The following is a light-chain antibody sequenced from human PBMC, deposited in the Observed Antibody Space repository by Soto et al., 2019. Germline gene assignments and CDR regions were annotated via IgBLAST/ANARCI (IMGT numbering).Light chain of an antibody. CDR3: MQGTHWPIT. CDR2: KVS. V-gene: IGKV2-30*02. CDR1: QSLVHSDGIAY. J-gene: IGKJ5*01. Sequence: DVVMTQSTLSLPVTLGQPSSISCMSSQSLVHSDGIAYFSWFQQRPGRSPRRLIYKVSNRDSGVPARFSGSGSGTDFALKISRVEAEDVGVYYCMQGTHWPITFGQGTRLEI.